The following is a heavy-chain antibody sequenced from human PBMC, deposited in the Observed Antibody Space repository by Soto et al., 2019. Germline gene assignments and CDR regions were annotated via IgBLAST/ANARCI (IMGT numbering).Heavy chain of an antibody. V-gene: IGHV4-39*01. J-gene: IGHJ5*02. CDR1: GGSITTSSYY. Sequence: SETLSLNCAVSGGSITTSSYYWGWIRQPPGKGLEWLGSIYYSGNTYYNPSLKSRVTIFVDTSKNQFSLRLSSVTAADTAVYYCARHATLSCITSTCTVATRLDPWGQGTLVTVSS. CDR2: IYYSGNT. D-gene: IGHD1-1*01. CDR3: ARHATLSCITSTCTVATRLDP.